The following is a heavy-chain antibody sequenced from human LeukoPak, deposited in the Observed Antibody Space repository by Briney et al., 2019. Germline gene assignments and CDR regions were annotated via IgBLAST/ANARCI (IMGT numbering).Heavy chain of an antibody. Sequence: GGSLRLSCAASGFIFSSYAMSWVRQAPGKGLEWVSVISGGVGTTYYADSVKGRFTISRDNSKNTLYLQMNSLRAEDTALYYCAKESLRAIVVPALDSWGQGTLVTVSS. CDR2: ISGGVGTT. CDR3: AKESLRAIVVPALDS. D-gene: IGHD2-2*01. CDR1: GFIFSSYA. V-gene: IGHV3-23*01. J-gene: IGHJ4*02.